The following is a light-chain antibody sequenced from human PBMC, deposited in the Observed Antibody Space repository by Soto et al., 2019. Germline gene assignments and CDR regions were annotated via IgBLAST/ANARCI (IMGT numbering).Light chain of an antibody. J-gene: IGKJ1*01. CDR1: QSVSSSY. CDR2: GAS. V-gene: IGKV3-20*01. Sequence: EIVMTQSPGTLSLSPGERATLSCRASQSVSSSYLAWYQQKPGQAPRLLIYGASSRATGIPDRFSGSGSGTDFTLTISRLEPEDFAVYYCQQYYASSWTFGQGNK. CDR3: QQYYASSWT.